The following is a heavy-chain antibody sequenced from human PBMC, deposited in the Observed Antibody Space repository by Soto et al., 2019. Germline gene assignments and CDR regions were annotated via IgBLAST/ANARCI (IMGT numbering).Heavy chain of an antibody. CDR2: VFYTGFT. V-gene: IGHV4-39*01. CDR1: GASISGSYYY. D-gene: IGHD1-20*01. J-gene: IGHJ4*02. CDR3: ATSQKGYNWNYFDH. Sequence: LSLTCAVSGASISGSYYYWAWLRQSPGKGPEWIGSVFYTGFTSYNPSLESRVPVSVDTSKSQFSLKLSAVTAADTAVYYCATSQKGYNWNYFDHWGQGALVTVSS.